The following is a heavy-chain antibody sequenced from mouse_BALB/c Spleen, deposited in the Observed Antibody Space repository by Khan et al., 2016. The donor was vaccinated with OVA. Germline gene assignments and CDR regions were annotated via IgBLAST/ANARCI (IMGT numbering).Heavy chain of an antibody. CDR2: INPHIGET. V-gene: IGHV1-20*02. Sequence: EVQLQESGPELVKPGASVKISCKASGYSFTGYFMNWVMQSHGKSLEWIGRINPHIGETFYNQKFKGKAILTVDESSSTVHMELRSLASEDSAVYYCARESGGDFDYWGQGTTLTVSA. CDR3: ARESGGDFDY. CDR1: GYSFTGYF. J-gene: IGHJ2*01. D-gene: IGHD1-1*02.